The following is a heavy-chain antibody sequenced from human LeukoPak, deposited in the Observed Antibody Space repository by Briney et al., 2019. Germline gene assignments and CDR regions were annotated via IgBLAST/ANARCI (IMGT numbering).Heavy chain of an antibody. J-gene: IGHJ6*02. V-gene: IGHV1-46*01. CDR1: GYTFTSYY. CDR3: ARDLTIAVADYYYYYGMDV. D-gene: IGHD6-19*01. Sequence: EASVKVSCKASGYTFTSYYMHWVRQAPGQGLEWMGIINPRGGSTSYAQKFQGRVTMTRDTSTSTVYMELSSLRSEDTAVYYCARDLTIAVADYYYYYGMDVWGQGTTVTVSS. CDR2: INPRGGST.